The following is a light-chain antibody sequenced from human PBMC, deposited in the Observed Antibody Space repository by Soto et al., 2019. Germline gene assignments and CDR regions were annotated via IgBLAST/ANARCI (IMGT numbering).Light chain of an antibody. J-gene: IGKJ3*01. CDR1: QSVTSTY. CDR2: GAS. CDR3: QQYDTSPFT. V-gene: IGKV3-20*01. Sequence: EIVLTQSPGTLSLSPGERATLSCRASQSVTSTYLAWYQQKPGQAPRLLIYGASSRATGIPDRFSGSGSGPDFTLTISRLGPDDFAVYYCQQYDTSPFTFGPGTKVDIK.